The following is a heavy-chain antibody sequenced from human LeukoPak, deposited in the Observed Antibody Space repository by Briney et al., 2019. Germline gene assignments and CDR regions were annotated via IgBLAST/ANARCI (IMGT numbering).Heavy chain of an antibody. Sequence: ASVKVSCKASGGTFSSYAISWVRQAPGQGLEWMGRIIPIFGTANYAQKFQGRVTITTDESTSTAYMELSSLRSEDTAVYYCARSELPYYYDSSGYYLNWFDPWGQGTLVTVSS. CDR3: ARSELPYYYDSSGYYLNWFDP. D-gene: IGHD3-22*01. CDR2: IIPIFGTA. CDR1: GGTFSSYA. V-gene: IGHV1-69*05. J-gene: IGHJ5*02.